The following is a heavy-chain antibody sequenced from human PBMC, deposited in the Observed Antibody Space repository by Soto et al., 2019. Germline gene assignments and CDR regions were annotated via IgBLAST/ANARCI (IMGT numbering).Heavy chain of an antibody. CDR1: GFSLSTSGVG. J-gene: IGHJ1*01. CDR2: IYWNDDK. Sequence: QITLKESGPTLVKPTQTLTLTYTFSGFSLSTSGVGVGWIRQPPGKALEWLALIYWNDDKRYSPSLKSRLTITKDTSKNQVVLTMTNMDPVDTATYYCAHNVAAPYFQHWGQGTLVTVSS. CDR3: AHNVAAPYFQH. V-gene: IGHV2-5*01. D-gene: IGHD6-25*01.